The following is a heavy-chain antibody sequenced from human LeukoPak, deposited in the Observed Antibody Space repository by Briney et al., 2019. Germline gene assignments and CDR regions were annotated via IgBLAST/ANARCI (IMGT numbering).Heavy chain of an antibody. V-gene: IGHV1-46*01. Sequence: GASVKVSCKASGYTFVSYYMHWVRQAPGQGLEWMGIINPSGGSTSYAQKFQGRVTITADKSTSTAYMELSSLRSEDTAVYYCASTYYYDSSGYSLPFFFDYWGQGTLVTVSS. J-gene: IGHJ4*02. D-gene: IGHD3-22*01. CDR2: INPSGGST. CDR1: GYTFVSYY. CDR3: ASTYYYDSSGYSLPFFFDY.